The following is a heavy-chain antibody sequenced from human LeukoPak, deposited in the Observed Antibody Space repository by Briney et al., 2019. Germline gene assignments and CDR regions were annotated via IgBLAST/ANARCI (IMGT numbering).Heavy chain of an antibody. CDR1: GGSFSGYY. CDR3: ARCPGSWSGYDAFDI. Sequence: SETLSLTCAVYGGSFSGYYWSWIRQPPGKGLEWIGEINHSGSTNYNPSLKSRVTISVDTPKNQFSLKLSSVTAADTAVYYCARCPGSWSGYDAFDIWGQGTMVTVSS. D-gene: IGHD6-13*01. V-gene: IGHV4-34*01. J-gene: IGHJ3*02. CDR2: INHSGST.